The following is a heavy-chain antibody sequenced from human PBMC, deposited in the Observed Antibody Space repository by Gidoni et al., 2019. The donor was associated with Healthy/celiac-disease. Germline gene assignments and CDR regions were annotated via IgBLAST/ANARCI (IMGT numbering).Heavy chain of an antibody. J-gene: IGHJ4*02. CDR3: ARGERNYDFWSGYYTGAFDF. V-gene: IGHV4-39*01. Sequence: QLQLQKSGPGLVKPSETLSLTCSVSGDSFSSRNYYWGWIRQPPGKGLEWIGSIYYSGDNYYNPSLKSRVTISVDTSKNQFSLRLSSVIAADTAVYYCARGERNYDFWSGYYTGAFDFWGQGTLVTVSS. D-gene: IGHD3-3*01. CDR2: IYYSGDN. CDR1: GDSFSSRNYY.